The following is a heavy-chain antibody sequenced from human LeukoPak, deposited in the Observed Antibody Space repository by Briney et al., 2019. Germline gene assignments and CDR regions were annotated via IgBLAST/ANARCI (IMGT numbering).Heavy chain of an antibody. CDR1: GGSISSYY. CDR3: ARRATIFGVVIHNYFDY. V-gene: IGHV4-4*09. D-gene: IGHD3-3*01. Sequence: SETLSLTCTVSGGSISSYYWSWIRQPPGKGLEGIGYIYTSGSTNYNPSLKSRVTISVDTSKNQFSLKLSSVTAADTAVYYCARRATIFGVVIHNYFDYWAREPWSPSPQ. CDR2: IYTSGST. J-gene: IGHJ4*02.